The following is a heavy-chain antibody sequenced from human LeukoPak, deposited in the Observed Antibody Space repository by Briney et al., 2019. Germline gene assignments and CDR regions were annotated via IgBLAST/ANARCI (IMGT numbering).Heavy chain of an antibody. J-gene: IGHJ4*02. CDR3: ARDRDYYDSSGLSAVDY. CDR2: ISSSSSTI. Sequence: PGGSLRLSCAASGFTFSSYSMNWVRQAPGKGLEWVSYISSSSSTIYYADSVKGRFTISRDNAKNSLYLQMNSLRAEDTAVYYCARDRDYYDSSGLSAVDYWGQGTLVTVSS. V-gene: IGHV3-48*04. CDR1: GFTFSSYS. D-gene: IGHD3-22*01.